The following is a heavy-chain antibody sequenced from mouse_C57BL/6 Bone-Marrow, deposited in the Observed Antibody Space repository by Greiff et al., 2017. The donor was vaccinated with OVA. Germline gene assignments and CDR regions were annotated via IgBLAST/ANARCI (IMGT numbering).Heavy chain of an antibody. CDR3: ARQGCYDRQRGWFAY. V-gene: IGHV5-17*01. D-gene: IGHD2-3*01. J-gene: IGHJ3*01. Sequence: EVKLVESGGGLVKPGGSLKLSCEASGFTFSDYGMHWVRQAPEKGLEWVAYISSGSSTIYYADTVKGRFTITRDNAKNTLYLQMTSLRSEDTAMYYGARQGCYDRQRGWFAYWGQGTLVTVSA. CDR2: ISSGSSTI. CDR1: GFTFSDYG.